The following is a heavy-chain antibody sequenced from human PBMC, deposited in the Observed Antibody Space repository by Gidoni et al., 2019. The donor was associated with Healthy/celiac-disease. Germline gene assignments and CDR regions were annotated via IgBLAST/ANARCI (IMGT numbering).Heavy chain of an antibody. CDR3: ASVSPGITGTTASWFDP. CDR2: ISSSSSTI. J-gene: IGHJ5*02. Sequence: EVQLVESGGGLVQPGGSLSLSCAASGFTFSSYSMNWVRQAPGKGLEWVSYISSSSSTINYADSVKGRFTISRDNAKNSLYLQMNSLRAEDKAVYYCASVSPGITGTTASWFDPWGQGTLVTVSS. D-gene: IGHD1-20*01. CDR1: GFTFSSYS. V-gene: IGHV3-48*04.